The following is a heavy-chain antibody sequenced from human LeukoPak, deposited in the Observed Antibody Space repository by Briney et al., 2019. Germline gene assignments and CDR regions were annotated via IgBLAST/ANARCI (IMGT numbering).Heavy chain of an antibody. CDR3: ARVRKIVGLYDSSGYYWFDP. CDR2: ISPYNGNT. D-gene: IGHD3-22*01. V-gene: IGHV1-18*01. Sequence: GASVKVSCKASGYTFISYGINWVRQAPGQGLEWMGWISPYNGNTKYAKKLQGRVTMTTDTSTSTAYMELRSLRSDDTAVYYCARVRKIVGLYDSSGYYWFDPWGQGTLVTVSS. J-gene: IGHJ5*02. CDR1: GYTFISYG.